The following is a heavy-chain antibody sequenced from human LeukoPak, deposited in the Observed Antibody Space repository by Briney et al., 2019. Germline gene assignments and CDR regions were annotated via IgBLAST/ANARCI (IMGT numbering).Heavy chain of an antibody. D-gene: IGHD6-13*01. Sequence: PGGSLRLSCAASGFTVSSNYMSWVRQAPGKGLEWVSVIYSGGSTYYADSVKGRFTISRHNSKNTLYLQMNSLRAEDTAVYYCAREGMGAAAGTFDYWGQGTLVPVSS. CDR1: GFTVSSNY. CDR2: IYSGGST. V-gene: IGHV3-53*04. J-gene: IGHJ4*02. CDR3: AREGMGAAAGTFDY.